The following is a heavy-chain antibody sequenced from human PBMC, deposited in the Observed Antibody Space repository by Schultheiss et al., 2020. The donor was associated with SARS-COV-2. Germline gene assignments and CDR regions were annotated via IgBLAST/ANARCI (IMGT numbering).Heavy chain of an antibody. CDR3: ATKYSSSWGGFDY. Sequence: SETLSLTCTVSGGSISSYYWSWIRQPPGKGLEWIGYIYYSGSTNYNPSLKSRVTISVDTSKNQFSLKLSSVTAADTAVYYCATKYSSSWGGFDYWGQGTLVTVSS. CDR2: IYYSGST. V-gene: IGHV4-59*08. J-gene: IGHJ4*02. CDR1: GGSISSYY. D-gene: IGHD6-13*01.